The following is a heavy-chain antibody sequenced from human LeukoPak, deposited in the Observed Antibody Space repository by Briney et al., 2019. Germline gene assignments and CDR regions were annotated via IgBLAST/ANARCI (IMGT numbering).Heavy chain of an antibody. D-gene: IGHD5-12*01. CDR3: ARVYSGYDPQFYFDY. CDR1: GYTFTGYY. V-gene: IGHV1-2*02. CDR2: INPNSGGT. J-gene: IGHJ4*02. Sequence: GASAKVSCKASGYTFTGYYMHWVRQAPGQGLEWMGWINPNSGGTNYAQKFQGRVTMTRDTSISTAYMELSRLRSDDTAVYYCARVYSGYDPQFYFDYWGQGTLVTVSS.